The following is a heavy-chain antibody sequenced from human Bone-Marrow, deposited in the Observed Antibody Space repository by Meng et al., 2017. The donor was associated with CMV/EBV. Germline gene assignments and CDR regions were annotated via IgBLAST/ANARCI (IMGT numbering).Heavy chain of an antibody. J-gene: IGHJ4*02. CDR3: ARVDYDILDFDY. CDR2: IYHSGST. CDR1: GSSISSGYY. D-gene: IGHD3-9*01. V-gene: IGHV4-38-2*02. Sequence: SETLSLTCTVSGSSISSGYYWGWIRQPPGKGLEWIGSIYHSGSTYYNPSLKSRVTISVDTSKNQFSLKLSSVTAADTAVYYCARVDYDILDFDYWGQGTLVTVSS.